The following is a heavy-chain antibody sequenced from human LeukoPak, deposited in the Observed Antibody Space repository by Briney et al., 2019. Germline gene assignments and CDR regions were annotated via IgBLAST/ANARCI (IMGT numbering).Heavy chain of an antibody. Sequence: GGSLRLSCAASGFTFSSYGMHWVRQAPGKGLEWVAFIRYDGSNKYYADSVKGRFTISRDNSKNTLYQQMNSLRAEDTAVYYCAKEGELGTYFDYWGQGTLVTVSS. V-gene: IGHV3-30*02. CDR2: IRYDGSNK. CDR3: AKEGELGTYFDY. J-gene: IGHJ4*02. D-gene: IGHD7-27*01. CDR1: GFTFSSYG.